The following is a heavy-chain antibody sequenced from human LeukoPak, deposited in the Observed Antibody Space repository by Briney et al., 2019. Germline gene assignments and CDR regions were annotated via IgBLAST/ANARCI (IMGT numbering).Heavy chain of an antibody. CDR1: GYTFTGYY. Sequence: ASVKVSCKASGYTFTGYYMHWVRQAPGQGLKWMGWINPNSGGTNYAQKFQGRVTMTRDTSISTAYMELSRLRSDDTAVYYCARVFYYDSSGPFDYWGQGTLVTVSS. CDR2: INPNSGGT. J-gene: IGHJ4*02. CDR3: ARVFYYDSSGPFDY. D-gene: IGHD3-22*01. V-gene: IGHV1-2*02.